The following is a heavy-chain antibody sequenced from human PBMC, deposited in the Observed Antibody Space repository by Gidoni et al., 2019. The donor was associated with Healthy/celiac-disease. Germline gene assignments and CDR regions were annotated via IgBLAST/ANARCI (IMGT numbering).Heavy chain of an antibody. CDR2: TYYRSKWYN. D-gene: IGHD3-16*01. CDR3: ARVFGSNFDP. CDR1: GHSVPSNRAA. V-gene: IGHV6-1*01. J-gene: IGHJ5*02. Sequence: VELQQSGRGVVKRSQTLSLTCASTGHSVPSNRAAWNWIRQSPWRGLEWLGRTYYRSKWYNDYAVSVTSRITINPDTSKNQFSLQLNSVTPEDTAVYYCARVFGSNFDPWGQGTLVTVSS.